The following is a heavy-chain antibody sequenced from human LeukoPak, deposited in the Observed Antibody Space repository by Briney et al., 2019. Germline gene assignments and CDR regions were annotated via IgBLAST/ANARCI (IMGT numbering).Heavy chain of an antibody. V-gene: IGHV3-30-3*01. CDR3: ARAERYYDSSGYYRY. Sequence: PGGSLRLSCAASGFTFSSYAMHWVRQAPGKGPEWVAVISYDGSNKYYADSVKGRFTISRDNSKNTLYLQMNSLRAEDTAVYYCARAERYYDSSGYYRYWGQGTLVTVSS. CDR1: GFTFSSYA. D-gene: IGHD3-22*01. CDR2: ISYDGSNK. J-gene: IGHJ4*02.